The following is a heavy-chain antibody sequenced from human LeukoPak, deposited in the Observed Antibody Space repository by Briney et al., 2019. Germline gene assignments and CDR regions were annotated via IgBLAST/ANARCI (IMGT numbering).Heavy chain of an antibody. CDR3: ARVVSSDNDCSTISCYYFDY. CDR1: GGSINNGDYY. CDR2: IYHSGST. V-gene: IGHV4-30-2*06. Sequence: SETLSLTCTVSGGSINNGDYYWSWIRQSPGKGLEWIGYIYHSGSTYYNPSLKSRVTISVDRSKNQFSLKLRSVTAADTAVYYCARVVSSDNDCSTISCYYFDYWGQGTLVTVSS. J-gene: IGHJ4*02. D-gene: IGHD2-2*01.